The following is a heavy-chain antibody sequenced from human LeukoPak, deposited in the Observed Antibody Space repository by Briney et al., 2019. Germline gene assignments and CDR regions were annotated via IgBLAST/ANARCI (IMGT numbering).Heavy chain of an antibody. D-gene: IGHD3-22*01. CDR3: ARALPSSGYLEFDY. CDR2: MNPNSGNT. V-gene: IGHV1-8*01. J-gene: IGHJ4*02. Sequence: GASVKVSCKASGYTFTSYDVNWVRQATGQGLEWIGWMNPNSGNTGYAQKFQGRVTMTRDTSISTAYMELSSLRSEDTAVYYCARALPSSGYLEFDYWGQGTLVTVSS. CDR1: GYTFTSYD.